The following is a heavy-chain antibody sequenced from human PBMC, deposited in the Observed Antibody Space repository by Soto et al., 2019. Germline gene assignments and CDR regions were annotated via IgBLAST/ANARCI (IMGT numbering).Heavy chain of an antibody. CDR2: IDPSDSYT. J-gene: IGHJ3*02. CDR1: GYSVTSYW. Sequence: ECLKISCKGSGYSVTSYWISWVRELPGKGLEWMGRIDPSDSYTNYSPSFQGHVTISADKSISTAYLQWSSLKASDTAMYYCARAETLNDAFDIWGQGTMVTVSS. CDR3: ARAETLNDAFDI. V-gene: IGHV5-10-1*01.